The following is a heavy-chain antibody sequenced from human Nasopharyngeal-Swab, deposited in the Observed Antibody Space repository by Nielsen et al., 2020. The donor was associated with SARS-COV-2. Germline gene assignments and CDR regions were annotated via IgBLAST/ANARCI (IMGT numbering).Heavy chain of an antibody. Sequence: SETLSLTCTVSGGSISSGGYYWSWVRQPPGKGLEWIGEIYHSGSTNYNPSLKSRVTISVDKSKNQFSLKLSSVTAADTAVYYCARGGGVTTLYYYGMDVWGQGTTVTVSS. V-gene: IGHV4-39*07. J-gene: IGHJ6*02. CDR3: ARGGGVTTLYYYGMDV. CDR2: IYHSGST. D-gene: IGHD4-17*01. CDR1: GGSISSGGYY.